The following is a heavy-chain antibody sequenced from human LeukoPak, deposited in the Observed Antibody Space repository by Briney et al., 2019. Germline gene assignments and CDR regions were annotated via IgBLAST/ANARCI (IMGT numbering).Heavy chain of an antibody. CDR1: GYTFTSYG. D-gene: IGHD6-19*01. J-gene: IGHJ4*02. CDR2: ISAYNGNT. Sequence: GASVKVSCKASGYTFTSYGISWVRQAPGQGLEWMGWISAYNGNTNYAQKLQGRVTMTTDTSTSTAYMELRSLRSDDTAVYHCARDLGVIAVAGYFDYWGQGTLVTVSS. CDR3: ARDLGVIAVAGYFDY. V-gene: IGHV1-18*01.